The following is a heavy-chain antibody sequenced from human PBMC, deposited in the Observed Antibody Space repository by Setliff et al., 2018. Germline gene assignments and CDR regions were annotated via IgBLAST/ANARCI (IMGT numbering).Heavy chain of an antibody. V-gene: IGHV4-34*01. CDR1: GGSFSGYY. Sequence: PSETLSLTCAVYGGSFSGYYWSWIRQPPGKGLEWIGEINHSGSTNYNPSLKSRVTISVDTSKNQFSLKLSSVTAADTAVYYCARVSGFLYVDVWGKGTTVTVS. CDR2: INHSGST. J-gene: IGHJ6*03. CDR3: ARVSGFLYVDV. D-gene: IGHD3-3*01.